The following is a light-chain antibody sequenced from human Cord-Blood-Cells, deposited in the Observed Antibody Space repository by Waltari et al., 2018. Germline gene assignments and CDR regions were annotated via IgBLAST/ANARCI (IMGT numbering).Light chain of an antibody. Sequence: QSALTQPASVSGSPGPSITISCTGTSSDVGGYNLFSWYQQHPGKAPKLMIYEGSKRPSGVSNRFSGSKSGNTASLTISGLQAEDEADYYCCSYAGSSTFYVFGTGTKVTVL. V-gene: IGLV2-23*01. CDR2: EGS. CDR3: CSYAGSSTFYV. J-gene: IGLJ1*01. CDR1: SSDVGGYNL.